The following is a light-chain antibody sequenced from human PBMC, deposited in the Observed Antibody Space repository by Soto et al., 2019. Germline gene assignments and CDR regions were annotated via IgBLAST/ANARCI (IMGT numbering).Light chain of an antibody. Sequence: QSALTQPASVSGSPGQSITISCTGTSSDVGGYNYVSWYQQHPGKAPKLMIYEVSNRPSGVSNRFSGSKSGNTASLTISGLQAEDEADYYCSSYTSSNTLYVFGTGTKVTV. CDR3: SSYTSSNTLYV. CDR2: EVS. J-gene: IGLJ1*01. CDR1: SSDVGGYNY. V-gene: IGLV2-14*01.